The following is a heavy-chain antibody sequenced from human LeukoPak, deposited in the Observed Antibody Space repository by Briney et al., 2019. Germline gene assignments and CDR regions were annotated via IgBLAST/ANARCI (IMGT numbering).Heavy chain of an antibody. Sequence: PSQTLSLTCAVSGGSIGSGGYSWSWIRQPPGKGLEWIGYIYHSGSTYYNPSLKSRVTISVDRSKNQFSLKLSSVTAADTAVYYCASKNWNDVFDYWGQGTLVTVSS. V-gene: IGHV4-30-2*01. CDR3: ASKNWNDVFDY. J-gene: IGHJ4*02. CDR1: GGSIGSGGYS. D-gene: IGHD1-1*01. CDR2: IYHSGST.